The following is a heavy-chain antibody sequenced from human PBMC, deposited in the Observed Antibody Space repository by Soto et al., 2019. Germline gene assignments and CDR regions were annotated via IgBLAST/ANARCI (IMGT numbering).Heavy chain of an antibody. Sequence: QVQLVQSGAEVKKPGASMKVSCKASGYTFTSYHMHWVRQAPGQGLEWMGIINPSGGSTSYAQKFLGRVRMTRDTSTSTVYMELSSLRSEDTAVYYCARSESLAYIEVVPDVYDAFDIWGQGTMVTVSS. V-gene: IGHV1-46*01. CDR3: ARSESLAYIEVVPDVYDAFDI. CDR2: INPSGGST. J-gene: IGHJ3*02. CDR1: GYTFTSYH. D-gene: IGHD2-2*01.